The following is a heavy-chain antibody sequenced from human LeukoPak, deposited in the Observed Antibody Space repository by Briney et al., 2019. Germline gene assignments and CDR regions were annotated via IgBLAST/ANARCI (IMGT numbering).Heavy chain of an antibody. J-gene: IGHJ4*02. V-gene: IGHV4-59*08. CDR1: GGTISSYY. D-gene: IGHD3-9*01. CDR2: IYCSGST. CDR3: AKHGILTAIDY. Sequence: SETLSLTCTVSGGTISSYYWSWIRQPPGKGLEWIGYIYCSGSTNYNPSLKSRVTISVDTSKNQFSLKLSSVTAADTAVYYCAKHGILTAIDYWGQGTLVTVSS.